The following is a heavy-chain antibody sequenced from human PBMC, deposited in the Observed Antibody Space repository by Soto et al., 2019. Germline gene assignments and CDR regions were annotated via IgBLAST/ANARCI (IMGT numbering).Heavy chain of an antibody. CDR1: GYTFTSNG. CDR2: ISAYNGNT. V-gene: IGHV1-18*01. J-gene: IGHJ4*02. D-gene: IGHD6-6*01. Sequence: QVQLVQSGAEVKKPGASVKVSCKASGYTFTSNGISWVRQAPGQGLEWMGWISAYNGNTNYAQKLQGRVTMTTDTPPSTAYMEPRRLRSDVTAVYCCEIAHTPSSNWGQGTLVTVSS. CDR3: EIAHTPSSN.